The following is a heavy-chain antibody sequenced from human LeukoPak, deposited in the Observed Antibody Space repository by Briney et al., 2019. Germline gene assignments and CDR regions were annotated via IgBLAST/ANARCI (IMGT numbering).Heavy chain of an antibody. CDR2: INHSGST. CDR3: AREVRPGYSDY. D-gene: IGHD1-1*01. V-gene: IGHV4-34*01. J-gene: IGHJ4*02. Sequence: SETLSLTCAVYGGSFSGYYWSWIRQPPGKGLEWIGEINHSGSTNYNPSLKSRVTISVDTSKNQFSLKLSSVTAADTAVYYCAREVRPGYSDYWGQGTLVTVSS. CDR1: GGSFSGYY.